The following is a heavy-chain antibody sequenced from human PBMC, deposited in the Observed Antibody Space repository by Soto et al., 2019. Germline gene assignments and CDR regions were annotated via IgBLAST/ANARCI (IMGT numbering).Heavy chain of an antibody. D-gene: IGHD3-10*01. CDR2: IEGSGEIT. J-gene: IGHJ5*02. Sequence: GGSLRLSCAASGFIFSTTDMSWVRQAPGKGLEWLATIEGSGEITYYAAPVKGRVTMSRDTSKSTVYLQMDSLTAYDRAVYFCVKHSGWFNPWGQGNPVTVSS. V-gene: IGHV3-23*01. CDR1: GFIFSTTD. CDR3: VKHSGWFNP.